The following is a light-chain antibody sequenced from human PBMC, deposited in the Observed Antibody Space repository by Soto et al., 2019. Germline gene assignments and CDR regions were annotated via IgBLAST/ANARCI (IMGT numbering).Light chain of an antibody. J-gene: IGKJ2*01. V-gene: IGKV3-20*01. Sequence: XIVXTXXPXXXSXXXGEXATLSCRASQSVSSSYLAWYQQKPGQAPRLLIYGASSRATGIPDRFSGSGSGTDFTLTISRLEPEDFAVYYCQQYGTSPRTFGQGTKLEIK. CDR2: GAS. CDR1: QSVSSSY. CDR3: QQYGTSPRT.